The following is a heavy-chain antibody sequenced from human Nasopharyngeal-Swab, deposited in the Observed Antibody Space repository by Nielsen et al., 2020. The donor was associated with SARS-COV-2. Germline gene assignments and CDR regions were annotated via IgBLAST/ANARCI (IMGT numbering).Heavy chain of an antibody. J-gene: IGHJ3*02. V-gene: IGHV4-34*01. CDR2: INHSGST. D-gene: IGHD3-10*01. CDR3: ARDVVLPWFGELLQGRRAFDI. CDR1: GGSFSGYY. Sequence: SETLSLTCAVYGGSFSGYYWSWIRQPPGKGLEWIGEINHSGSTNYNPSLKSRVTISVDTSKNQFSLKLSSVTAADTAVYYCARDVVLPWFGELLQGRRAFDIWGQGTMVTVSS.